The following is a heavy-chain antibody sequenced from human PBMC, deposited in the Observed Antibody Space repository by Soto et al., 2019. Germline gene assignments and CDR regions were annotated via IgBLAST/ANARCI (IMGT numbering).Heavy chain of an antibody. CDR1: GFSLSTSGMC. CDR2: IDWDDDK. D-gene: IGHD3-22*01. Sequence: SGPTLVNPTQTLTLTCTFSGFSLSTSGMCVSWIRQPPGKALEWLALIDWDDDKYYSTSLKTRLTISKDNSKNQVVLTMTNMDPVDTATYYCARFPYYYDSSGYYSYFDYWGQGTMVTVSS. V-gene: IGHV2-70*01. CDR3: ARFPYYYDSSGYYSYFDY. J-gene: IGHJ4*02.